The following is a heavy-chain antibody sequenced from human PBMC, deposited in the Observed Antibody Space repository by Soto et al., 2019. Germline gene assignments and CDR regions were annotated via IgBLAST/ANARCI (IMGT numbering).Heavy chain of an antibody. CDR1: GFTFSSYA. CDR3: ARSYRSGWTPDY. J-gene: IGHJ4*02. D-gene: IGHD6-19*01. Sequence: QVQLVESGGGVVQPGRSLRLSCAASGFTFSSYAMHWVRQAPGKGLEWVAVITYDGSNKYYADSVKGRFTITSDNSKNTLYLQINSLRAEDTAVYYCARSYRSGWTPDYWGQGTLVTVSS. V-gene: IGHV3-30-3*01. CDR2: ITYDGSNK.